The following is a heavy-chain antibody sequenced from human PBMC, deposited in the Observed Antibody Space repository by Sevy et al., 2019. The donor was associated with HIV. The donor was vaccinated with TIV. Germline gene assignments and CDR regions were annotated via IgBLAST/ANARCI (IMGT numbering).Heavy chain of an antibody. CDR1: GASISSSGYY. V-gene: IGHV4-39*01. D-gene: IGHD6-19*01. Sequence: SETLSLTCTVSGASISSSGYYWGWIRQPPGKGLEWIASIRYSGSTYYNPSLRSRVTISADASKNQFSLRLNSVTAADTVVYYCAGPILTYRSGWSYYDHWGQGTVVTVSS. CDR3: AGPILTYRSGWSYYDH. CDR2: IRYSGST. J-gene: IGHJ4*02.